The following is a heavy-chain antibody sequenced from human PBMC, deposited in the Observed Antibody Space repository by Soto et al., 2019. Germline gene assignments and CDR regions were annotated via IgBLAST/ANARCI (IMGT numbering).Heavy chain of an antibody. Sequence: QVQLQESGPGLVKPSETLSLTCTVSGGSVSSGSYYWSWILQPPGKGLEWIGYIYYSGSTNYNPSLKSRVTISVDTSKNQFALKLSSVTVAETAVYYCARDGITGTSDYWGQGTLVTVSS. V-gene: IGHV4-61*01. CDR2: IYYSGST. D-gene: IGHD1-20*01. J-gene: IGHJ4*02. CDR3: ARDGITGTSDY. CDR1: GGSVSSGSYY.